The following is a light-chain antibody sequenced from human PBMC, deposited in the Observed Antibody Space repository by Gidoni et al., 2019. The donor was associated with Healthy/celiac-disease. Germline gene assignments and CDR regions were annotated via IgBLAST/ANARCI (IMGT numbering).Light chain of an antibody. CDR2: GAS. CDR3: QQYGNSPPWT. V-gene: IGKV3-20*01. CDR1: QSVSSSY. J-gene: IGKJ1*01. Sequence: EIVLTQSPGTLSLSPGKRATLSCRASQSVSSSYLAWYQQKPGQAPRLRIYGASSRATGIPDRFSSSGSGTDFTITISRLEPEDFAVYYCQQYGNSPPWTFGQGTKVEIK.